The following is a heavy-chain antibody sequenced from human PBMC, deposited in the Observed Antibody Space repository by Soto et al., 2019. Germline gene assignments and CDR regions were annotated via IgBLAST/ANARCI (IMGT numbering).Heavy chain of an antibody. Sequence: ASVKVSCKASVYTFTSYGIGWVRLAHGQGLEWKGWISAYNGNTNYAQKLQGRVTMTTDTSTSTAYMELRSLRSDDAAVYFCASAKRDWSYGYYYYGMDVWGQGTTVTVSS. CDR1: VYTFTSYG. J-gene: IGHJ6*02. D-gene: IGHD1-7*01. CDR2: ISAYNGNT. CDR3: ASAKRDWSYGYYYYGMDV. V-gene: IGHV1-18*01.